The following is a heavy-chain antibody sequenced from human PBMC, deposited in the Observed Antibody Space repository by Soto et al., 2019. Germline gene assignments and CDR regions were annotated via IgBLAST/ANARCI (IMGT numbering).Heavy chain of an antibody. Sequence: QVQLVQSGAEVKKPGASVKVSCKASGYTFTGYYMHWVRQAPGQGLEWMGWINPNSGGTNYAQKFQGWVTMTRDTSISTAYMELSRLRSDDTAVYYSARGWVDYYDSSGYLNWFDPWGQGTLVTVSS. V-gene: IGHV1-2*04. CDR2: INPNSGGT. CDR3: ARGWVDYYDSSGYLNWFDP. D-gene: IGHD3-22*01. J-gene: IGHJ5*02. CDR1: GYTFTGYY.